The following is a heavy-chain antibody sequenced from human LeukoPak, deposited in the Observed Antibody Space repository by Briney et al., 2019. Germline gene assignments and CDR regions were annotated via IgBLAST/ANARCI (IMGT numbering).Heavy chain of an antibody. V-gene: IGHV3-48*03. D-gene: IGHD4-17*01. J-gene: IGHJ6*03. CDR3: ARVGNGDYRYYFYMDV. CDR1: GFTFRSYD. Sequence: GGSLRLSCAVSGFTFRSYDMSWVRQAPGKGLEWVSYISSSGSTIYYADSVKGRFTISRDNAKNSLYLQMNSLRAEDTAVYYCARVGNGDYRYYFYMDVWGKGTTVTISS. CDR2: ISSSGSTI.